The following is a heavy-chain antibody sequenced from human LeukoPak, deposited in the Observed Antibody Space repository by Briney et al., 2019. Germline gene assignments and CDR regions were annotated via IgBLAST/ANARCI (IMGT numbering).Heavy chain of an antibody. Sequence: SQTLSLTCAISGDSVSVNSDVWNWIRQSPSRGLEWLGRTYYKSKWYNDYAVSVKSRITISPDTSKNQFSLQLNSVTPEDTAVYYCARKYCSSTSCPYDYWGQGTLVTVSS. CDR3: ARKYCSSTSCPYDY. J-gene: IGHJ4*02. CDR1: GDSVSVNSDV. V-gene: IGHV6-1*01. D-gene: IGHD2-2*01. CDR2: TYYKSKWYN.